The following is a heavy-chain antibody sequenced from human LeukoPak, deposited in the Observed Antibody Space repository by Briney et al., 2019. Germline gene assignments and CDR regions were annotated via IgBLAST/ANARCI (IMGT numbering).Heavy chain of an antibody. V-gene: IGHV4-34*01. Sequence: SETLSLTCAVSGESFSGNFWTWIRQSPGKGLEWIGEIDNNGITNYNPSLKSRVTISVDTSKNQFSLKLSSVTAADTAVYYCARGSPSTVVTLPQGNDYWGQGTLVTVSS. CDR3: ARGSPSTVVTLPQGNDY. CDR2: IDNNGIT. J-gene: IGHJ4*02. CDR1: GESFSGNF. D-gene: IGHD4-17*01.